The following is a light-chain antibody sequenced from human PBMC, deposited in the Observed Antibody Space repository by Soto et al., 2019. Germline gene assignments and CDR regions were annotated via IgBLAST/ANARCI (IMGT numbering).Light chain of an antibody. CDR1: QSVSSSY. Sequence: IALTQAPGTLSLAPGERATLSCRASQSVSSSYLAWYQQKPGQAPRLLIYGASSRATGIPDRFSGSGSGTDFTLTISRLEPEDFAVYYCQQYGSSPPMYTFGQGTRLEIK. V-gene: IGKV3-20*01. CDR2: GAS. J-gene: IGKJ5*01. CDR3: QQYGSSPPMYT.